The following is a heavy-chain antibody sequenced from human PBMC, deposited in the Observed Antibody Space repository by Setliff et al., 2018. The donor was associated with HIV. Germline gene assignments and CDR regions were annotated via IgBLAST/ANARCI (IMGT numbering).Heavy chain of an antibody. CDR1: GGSISSSSYY. Sequence: PSETLSLTCIVSGGSISSSSYYWGWIRQPPRKGLEWIETVYYSGSTYYNPSLKSRVTISVDTSENQFSLKLSSVTAADTAVYYCARDGYSSSWYVISGSFDYWGQGILVTVSS. V-gene: IGHV4-39*07. D-gene: IGHD6-13*01. CDR2: VYYSGST. CDR3: ARDGYSSSWYVISGSFDY. J-gene: IGHJ4*02.